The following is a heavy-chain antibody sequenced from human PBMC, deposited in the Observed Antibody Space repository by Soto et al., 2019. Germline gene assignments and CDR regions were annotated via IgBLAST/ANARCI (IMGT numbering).Heavy chain of an antibody. Sequence: SATLSLPCAVCGGSVSSNSLYWSWIRQPPGKGLELIGYIYGTGSTNYNPSLKSRVAISADMSRHRFSLKLSSVTTADTAVYYCARLRTQMGAIFGVTPLDSWGQGTLVNVPS. D-gene: IGHD3-3*01. J-gene: IGHJ4*02. CDR1: GGSVSSNSLY. CDR2: IYGTGST. V-gene: IGHV4-61*01. CDR3: ARLRTQMGAIFGVTPLDS.